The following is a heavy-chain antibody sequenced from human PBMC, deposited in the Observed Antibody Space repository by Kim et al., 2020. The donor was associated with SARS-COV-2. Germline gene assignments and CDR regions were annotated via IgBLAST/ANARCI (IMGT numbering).Heavy chain of an antibody. Sequence: EDSVKGRFTISRDNAKNSLYLQMNSLRAEDTAVYYCARVGYYDSRGSVGYWGQGTLVTVSS. CDR3: ARVGYYDSRGSVGY. J-gene: IGHJ4*02. D-gene: IGHD3-22*01. V-gene: IGHV3-48*03.